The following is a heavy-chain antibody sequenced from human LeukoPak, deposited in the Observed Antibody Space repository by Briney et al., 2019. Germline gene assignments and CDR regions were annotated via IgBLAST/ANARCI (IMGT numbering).Heavy chain of an antibody. D-gene: IGHD5-18*01. CDR1: GYTFTSYG. CDR3: ARSPYPYNVDTAMVFRLDWVIVNYYYMDV. J-gene: IGHJ6*03. CDR2: ISAYNGNT. Sequence: ASVKVSCKASGYTFTSYGISWVRQAPGQGLEWMGWISAYNGNTNYAQKLQGRVTMTTDTSTSTAYMELRSLRSDDTAVYYCARSPYPYNVDTAMVFRLDWVIVNYYYMDVWGKGTTVTVSS. V-gene: IGHV1-18*01.